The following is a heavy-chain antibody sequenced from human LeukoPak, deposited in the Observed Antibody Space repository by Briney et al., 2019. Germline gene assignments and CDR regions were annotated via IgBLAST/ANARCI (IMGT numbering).Heavy chain of an antibody. CDR2: LVYDGFYK. J-gene: IGHJ6*02. V-gene: IGHV3-30*18. CDR1: GGSISSGSYY. Sequence: LSLTCTVSGGSISSGSYYWGWVRQAPGKGLEWVALLVYDGFYKYYADSVKGRFTISRDDSRNTLYLQLSSLRAEDTAVYYCAKDLITMVRGSPMDVWGQGTTVTVSS. D-gene: IGHD3-10*01. CDR3: AKDLITMVRGSPMDV.